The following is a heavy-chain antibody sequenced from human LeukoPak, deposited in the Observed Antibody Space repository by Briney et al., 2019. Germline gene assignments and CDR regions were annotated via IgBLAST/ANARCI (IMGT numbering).Heavy chain of an antibody. D-gene: IGHD6-13*01. J-gene: IGHJ6*02. V-gene: IGHV3-23*01. CDR2: ISGSGGST. Sequence: GGSLRLSCAASGFTFNSYAMSWVRQAPGKELERVSAISGSGGSTYYADSVKGRFTISRDNSKNTLYLQMNSLRAEDTALYYCGKDVTKGSSWYYGMDVWGQGTTVTVFS. CDR1: GFTFNSYA. CDR3: GKDVTKGSSWYYGMDV.